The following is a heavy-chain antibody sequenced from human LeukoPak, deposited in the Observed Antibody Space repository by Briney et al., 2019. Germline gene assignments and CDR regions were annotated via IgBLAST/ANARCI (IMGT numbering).Heavy chain of an antibody. CDR3: VKDRWNRRGEFDY. CDR1: GFTFSSYD. J-gene: IGHJ4*02. Sequence: GGSLRLSCAASGFTFSSYDMTWVRQAPGRGLEWVSSIRPSGDNTYYGDSVKGRFTISRDNSKNTLYLQMNSLRAEDTAVYYCVKDRWNRRGEFDYWGQGTLVTVSS. D-gene: IGHD3-16*01. CDR2: IRPSGDNT. V-gene: IGHV3-23*01.